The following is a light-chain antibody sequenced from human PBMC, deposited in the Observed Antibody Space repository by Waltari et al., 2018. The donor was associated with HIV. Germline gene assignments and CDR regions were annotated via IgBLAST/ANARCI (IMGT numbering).Light chain of an antibody. CDR2: GAS. CDR3: QQYGSSPLT. J-gene: IGKJ4*01. Sequence: EIVLTQSPVTLSLSPGERATLSCRASQSVSSSYLAWYQQKPGQAPMLLIYGASSRATGIPDRFSGSGSGTDFTLTISRLEPEDFAVYYCQQYGSSPLTFGGGTKVEIK. V-gene: IGKV3-20*01. CDR1: QSVSSSY.